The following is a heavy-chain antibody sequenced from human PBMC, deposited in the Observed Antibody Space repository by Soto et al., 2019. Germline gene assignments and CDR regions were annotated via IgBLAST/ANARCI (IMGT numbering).Heavy chain of an antibody. D-gene: IGHD2-15*01. J-gene: IGHJ6*02. V-gene: IGHV1-18*01. Sequence: QVQLVQSGAEVKKPGASVKVSCKASGYTFTSYGISWVRQAPGQGLESMGWISAYNGNTNYAQKLQGRVTMTTDTSTSTAYTELRSLRSDDTAVYYCAREYCSGGSCYSHYYYGMDVWGQGTTVTVSS. CDR1: GYTFTSYG. CDR2: ISAYNGNT. CDR3: AREYCSGGSCYSHYYYGMDV.